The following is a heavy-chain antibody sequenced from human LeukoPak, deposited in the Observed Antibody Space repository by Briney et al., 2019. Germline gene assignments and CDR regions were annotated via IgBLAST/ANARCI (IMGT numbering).Heavy chain of an antibody. V-gene: IGHV1-2*02. CDR3: ARGGATVVTPNDC. J-gene: IGHJ4*02. D-gene: IGHD4-23*01. Sequence: GASVKVSCKASGYTFNEYYIHWVRQAPGQGLEWMGWINPNSGDTNYAQKFQGRVTMTRDTSISTAYMDLSRLKSDDTAVYYCARGGATVVTPNDCWGQGTLVTVSS. CDR2: INPNSGDT. CDR1: GYTFNEYY.